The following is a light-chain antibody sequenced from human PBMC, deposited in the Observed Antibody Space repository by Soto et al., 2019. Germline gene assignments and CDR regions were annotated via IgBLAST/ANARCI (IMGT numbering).Light chain of an antibody. CDR3: QQGVT. V-gene: IGKV3-20*01. Sequence: EIVLTQSPGTLSLSPGERATLACRVSQSVSSNFIAWYQQKHGQPPRLLIYAASSRATGIPDRFSGSGSGTAFSLTLSRLEPEDSAVYSCQQGVTFGGGAKVEIK. CDR2: AAS. CDR1: QSVSSNF. J-gene: IGKJ4*01.